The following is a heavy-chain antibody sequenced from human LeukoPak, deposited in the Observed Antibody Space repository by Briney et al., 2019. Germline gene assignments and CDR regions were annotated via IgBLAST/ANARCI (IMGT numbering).Heavy chain of an antibody. Sequence: GGSLRLSCAASGFTFSNYEMNWVRQAPRKGLEWVSAISGSGGSTYYADSVKGRFTISRDNSKNTLYLQMNSLRAEDTAVYYCAKDRTGQQLVNGYWGQGTLVTVSS. CDR2: ISGSGGST. CDR1: GFTFSNYE. D-gene: IGHD6-13*01. V-gene: IGHV3-23*01. CDR3: AKDRTGQQLVNGY. J-gene: IGHJ4*02.